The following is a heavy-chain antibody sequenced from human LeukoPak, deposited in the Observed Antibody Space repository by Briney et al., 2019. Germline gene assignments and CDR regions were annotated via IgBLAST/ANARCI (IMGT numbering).Heavy chain of an antibody. V-gene: IGHV1-18*01. CDR2: ISAYNGNT. D-gene: IGHD3-10*01. Sequence: ASVKVSCKASGYTFTSYGISWVRQAPGQGLEWMGWISAYNGNTNYAQKPQGRVTMTTDTSTSTAYMELSRLRSDDTAVYYCATPSDTASTGNFDYWGQGTLVTVSS. CDR3: ATPSDTASTGNFDY. J-gene: IGHJ4*02. CDR1: GYTFTSYG.